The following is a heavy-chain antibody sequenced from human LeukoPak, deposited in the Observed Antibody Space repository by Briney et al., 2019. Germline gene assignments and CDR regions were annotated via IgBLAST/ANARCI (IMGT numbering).Heavy chain of an antibody. Sequence: GGSLRLSCAASGFPSSHSAMSWVRQAPRKGLEWVSAIGGSGDTTYYADSVTGRFTISRDNAKNTLYLQINSLRAEDTALYFCARRDAANSKGLDFWGQGTQVAVSS. CDR3: ARRDAANSKGLDF. J-gene: IGHJ4*02. D-gene: IGHD4/OR15-4a*01. CDR1: GFPSSHSA. CDR2: IGGSGDTT. V-gene: IGHV3-23*01.